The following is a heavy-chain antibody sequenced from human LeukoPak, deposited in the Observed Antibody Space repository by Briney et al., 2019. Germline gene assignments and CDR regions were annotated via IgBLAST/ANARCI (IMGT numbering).Heavy chain of an antibody. Sequence: GASVKVSCKASGYTFTGYYMHWVRQAPGQGLEWMGWINPNSGGTNYAQKFQGRVTMTRDTSISTAYMELSRLRSDDTAVYYCARGIQLWLLSYDAFDIWGQGTMVTVSS. CDR1: GYTFTGYY. CDR2: INPNSGGT. CDR3: ARGIQLWLLSYDAFDI. J-gene: IGHJ3*02. V-gene: IGHV1-2*02. D-gene: IGHD5-18*01.